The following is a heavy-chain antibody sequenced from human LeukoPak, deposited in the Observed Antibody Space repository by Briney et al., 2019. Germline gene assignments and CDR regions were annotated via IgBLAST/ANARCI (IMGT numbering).Heavy chain of an antibody. CDR2: INWNGGST. Sequence: SGGPLRLSCAASGFPFDDYGMSWVRQAPGKGLEWVAGINWNGGSTGYADSVKGRFTISRDNAKNSLYLQMNSLRAEDTALYYCARGIGSSYRGYFDYWGQGTLVTVSS. CDR1: GFPFDDYG. V-gene: IGHV3-20*04. D-gene: IGHD6-13*01. CDR3: ARGIGSSYRGYFDY. J-gene: IGHJ4*02.